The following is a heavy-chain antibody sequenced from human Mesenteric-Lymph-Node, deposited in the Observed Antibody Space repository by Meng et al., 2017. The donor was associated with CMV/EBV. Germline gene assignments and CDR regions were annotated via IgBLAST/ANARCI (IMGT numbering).Heavy chain of an antibody. V-gene: IGHV4-39*01. CDR3: ARGAWRRLPPLSFYSTMDV. Sequence: SETLSLTCTVSGGSISSSSYYWGWIRQPPGKGLEWIGSIYYSGSTNYNSSLKSRVAISLDTSKMQFSLKLNSVTAADTAVYFCARGAWRRLPPLSFYSTMDVWGQGTTVTVSS. CDR2: IYYSGST. D-gene: IGHD5-12*01. J-gene: IGHJ6*02. CDR1: GGSISSSSYY.